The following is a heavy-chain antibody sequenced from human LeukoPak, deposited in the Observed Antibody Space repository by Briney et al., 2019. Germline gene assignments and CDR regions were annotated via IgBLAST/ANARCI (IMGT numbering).Heavy chain of an antibody. Sequence: ASVKVSCKASGYTFTGYYMHWVRQAPGQGLEGMGWINPNSGGTNYAQKFQGRVTMTRDTSISTAYMELSRLRSDDTAVYYCARESSLSGHEDYWGQGTLVTVSS. CDR1: GYTFTGYY. CDR3: ARESSLSGHEDY. D-gene: IGHD6-19*01. CDR2: INPNSGGT. J-gene: IGHJ4*02. V-gene: IGHV1-2*02.